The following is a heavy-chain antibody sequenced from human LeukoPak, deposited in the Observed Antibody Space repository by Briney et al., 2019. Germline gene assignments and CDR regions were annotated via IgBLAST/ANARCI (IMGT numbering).Heavy chain of an antibody. CDR1: GGSISSGGYY. V-gene: IGHV4-30-2*01. CDR3: ARPVTMVRGVISAFDI. D-gene: IGHD3-10*01. CDR2: IYHSGST. Sequence: SQTLSLTCTVSGGSISSGGYYWSWIRQPPGKGLEWIGYIYHSGSTYYNPSLKSRVTISVDRSKNQFSLKLSSVTAADTAVYYCARPVTMVRGVISAFDIWGQGTMVTVSS. J-gene: IGHJ3*02.